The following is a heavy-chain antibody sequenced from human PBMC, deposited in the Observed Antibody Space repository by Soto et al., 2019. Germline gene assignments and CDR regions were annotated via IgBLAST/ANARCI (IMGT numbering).Heavy chain of an antibody. D-gene: IGHD6-13*01. J-gene: IGHJ4*02. Sequence: GGSLRLSCAASGFTFSSYAMSWVRQAPGKGLEWVSAISGSGGSTYYADSVKGRFTISRDNSKNTLYLQMNSLRAEDTAVYYCAKYDPVYSSSWYEGDYWGQGTLVTSPQ. CDR1: GFTFSSYA. CDR3: AKYDPVYSSSWYEGDY. V-gene: IGHV3-23*01. CDR2: ISGSGGST.